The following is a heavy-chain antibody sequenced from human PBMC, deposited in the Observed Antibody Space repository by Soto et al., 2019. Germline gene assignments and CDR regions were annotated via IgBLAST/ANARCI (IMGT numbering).Heavy chain of an antibody. J-gene: IGHJ5*02. CDR2: ISYDGSNK. Sequence: QVQLVESGRGVVQPGRSLRLSCAASGFTFSDYGIHWVRQAPGKGLEWMTFISYDGSNKYYADSVKGRFTVSRDNSKNTLYLQMSSLRAEDTAVYYCAKELYGDYAIEAWGQGTLVTVSS. V-gene: IGHV3-30*18. D-gene: IGHD4-17*01. CDR3: AKELYGDYAIEA. CDR1: GFTFSDYG.